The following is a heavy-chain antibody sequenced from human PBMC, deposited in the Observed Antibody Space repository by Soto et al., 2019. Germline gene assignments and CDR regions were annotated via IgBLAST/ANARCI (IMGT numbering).Heavy chain of an antibody. Sequence: SETLSLTCTVSGGSISSYYWNWIRQPPGKGLEWIGYIFYTGSTKYNPSLRSRVTISVDTSKNQFSLKLNSVTAADTAVYYCARSPSMIRGVILDSWGQGTLVTVSS. D-gene: IGHD3-10*01. CDR3: ARSPSMIRGVILDS. V-gene: IGHV4-59*01. CDR2: IFYTGST. J-gene: IGHJ4*02. CDR1: GGSISSYY.